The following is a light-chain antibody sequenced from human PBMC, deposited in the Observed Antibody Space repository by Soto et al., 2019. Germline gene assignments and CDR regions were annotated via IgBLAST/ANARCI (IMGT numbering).Light chain of an antibody. J-gene: IGKJ2*02. CDR2: AAS. V-gene: IGKV1-39*01. CDR3: QQSYSTLPWT. Sequence: DIQMTQSPSSLSASVGDRVTITCRASQSISSYLSWYQQKPGKAPKLLIFAASSLQSGVPSRFSASGSGTDFTLTISSLQPEDFATYYCQQSYSTLPWTFGQGTKLEIK. CDR1: QSISSY.